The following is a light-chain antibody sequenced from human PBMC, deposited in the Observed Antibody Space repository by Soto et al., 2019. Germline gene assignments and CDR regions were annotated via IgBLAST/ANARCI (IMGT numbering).Light chain of an antibody. Sequence: EIVLTQSPGTLSLSPGERATLSCRASQSVSSSYLAWYQQAPRLLIYGASNRATGIPDRFSGSGSGTDFTLTIGRLEPEDFAVSYCQQYGSSPITFGQGTRLDIK. J-gene: IGKJ5*01. CDR3: QQYGSSPIT. CDR1: QSVSSSY. V-gene: IGKV3-20*01. CDR2: GAS.